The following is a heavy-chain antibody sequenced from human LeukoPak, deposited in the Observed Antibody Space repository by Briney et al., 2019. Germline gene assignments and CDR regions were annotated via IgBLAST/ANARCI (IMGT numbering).Heavy chain of an antibody. J-gene: IGHJ4*02. D-gene: IGHD5-12*01. CDR2: IKQDGGER. V-gene: IGHV3-7*01. CDR3: ARDPGGYSGYDVDH. CDR1: GFTFSSSW. Sequence: GGSLRLSCAASGFTFSSSWMTSVRQAPGKGLESVAIIKQDGGERYYVDSVKCRFTISRDNAKNSLYLQMNSLRAEDTAVYFCARDPGGYSGYDVDHWGQGTLVTVSS.